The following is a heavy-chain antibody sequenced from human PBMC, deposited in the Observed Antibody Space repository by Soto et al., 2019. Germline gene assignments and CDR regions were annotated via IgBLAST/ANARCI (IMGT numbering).Heavy chain of an antibody. J-gene: IGHJ5*02. D-gene: IGHD3-10*01. CDR3: ARVGSGSGWFDP. CDR2: IIPIFGTA. V-gene: IGHV1-69*13. Sequence: SVKVSCKASGGTFSSYAISWVRQAPGQGLEWMGGIIPIFGTANYAQEFQGRVTITADESTSTAYMELSSLRSEDTAVYYCARVGSGSGWFDPWGQGTLVTVSS. CDR1: GGTFSSYA.